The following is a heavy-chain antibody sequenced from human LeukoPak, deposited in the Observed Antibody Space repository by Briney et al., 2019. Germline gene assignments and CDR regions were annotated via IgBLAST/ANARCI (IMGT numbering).Heavy chain of an antibody. CDR2: IYYSGST. CDR3: ARASAAIGGAFDI. V-gene: IGHV4-59*12. D-gene: IGHD2-2*01. CDR1: GGSISSYY. J-gene: IGHJ3*02. Sequence: SSETLSLTCTVSGGSISSYYWSWIRQPPGKGLEWIGYIYYSGSTNYNPSLKSRVTISVDKSKNQFSLKLSSVTAADTAVYYCARASAAIGGAFDIWGQGTMVTVSS.